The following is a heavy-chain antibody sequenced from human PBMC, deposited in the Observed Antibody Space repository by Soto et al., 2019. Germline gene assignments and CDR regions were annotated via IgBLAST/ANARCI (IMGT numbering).Heavy chain of an antibody. CDR2: IYYSGST. CDR3: ARLPRGSWNVYFDY. CDR1: GGSISSGGYY. Sequence: PSETLSLTCTVSGGSISSGGYYWSWIRQPPGKGLEWIGYIYYSGSTNYNPSLKSRVTISVDTSKNQFSLKLSSVTAADTAVYYCARLPRGSWNVYFDYWGQGTLVTVS. V-gene: IGHV4-61*08. J-gene: IGHJ4*02. D-gene: IGHD1-1*01.